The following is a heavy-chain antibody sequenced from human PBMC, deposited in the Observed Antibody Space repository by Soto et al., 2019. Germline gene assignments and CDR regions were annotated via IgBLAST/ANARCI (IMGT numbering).Heavy chain of an antibody. D-gene: IGHD2-21*02. CDR3: ARQGGDSFGYYFDY. CDR1: GGSIRSSTYY. J-gene: IGHJ4*02. V-gene: IGHV4-39*01. Sequence: LSLTCTVSGGSIRSSTYYWGWIRQPPGKGLEWIGSISYSGRTYFSPSLKSRGTISIDMSKTQFSLKLSSVSAADTAVYFCARQGGDSFGYYFDYWGQGALVTVSS. CDR2: ISYSGRT.